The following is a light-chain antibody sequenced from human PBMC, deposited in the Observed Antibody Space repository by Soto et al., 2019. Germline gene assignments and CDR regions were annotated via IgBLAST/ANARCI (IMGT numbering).Light chain of an antibody. CDR1: QSVSNN. CDR2: YAS. J-gene: IGKJ5*01. CDR3: QQYNNWPPIT. Sequence: EIMMTQSPATLSVSPGERATLSCRASQSVSNNVAWYQQKPGQAPRLLIYYASTRATGIPARFSGSGSGTEFTLTISSRQSEDFALYYCQQYNNWPPITFGQGTLLEIK. V-gene: IGKV3-15*01.